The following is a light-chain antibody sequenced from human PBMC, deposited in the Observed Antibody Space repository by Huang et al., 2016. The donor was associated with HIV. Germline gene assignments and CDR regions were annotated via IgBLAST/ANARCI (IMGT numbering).Light chain of an antibody. CDR1: QSLLHRYGNTY. CDR2: KVA. V-gene: IGKV2-30*02. Sequence: DVAMTQSPLSLSVTLGQPASISCRSGQSLLHRYGNTYLSWFHQRPCQSPRRLIYKVADRDSGVPDRFSGSGSGTDFTLRISRVEAEDVGVYFCMQATHWPSYTFGQGPSWRSN. CDR3: MQATHWPSYT. J-gene: IGKJ2*01.